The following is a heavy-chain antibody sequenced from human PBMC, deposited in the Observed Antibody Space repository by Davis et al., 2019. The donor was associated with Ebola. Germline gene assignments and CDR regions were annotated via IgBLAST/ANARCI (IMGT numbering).Heavy chain of an antibody. Sequence: GESLKISCAASGFTFSSYGMHWVRQAPGKGLEWVAVIWYDGSNKYYADSVKGRFTISRDNSKNTLYLQMNSLRAEDTAVYYCARGWLPNYFDYWGQGTLVTVSS. CDR1: GFTFSSYG. CDR3: ARGWLPNYFDY. D-gene: IGHD5-12*01. J-gene: IGHJ4*02. V-gene: IGHV3-33*01. CDR2: IWYDGSNK.